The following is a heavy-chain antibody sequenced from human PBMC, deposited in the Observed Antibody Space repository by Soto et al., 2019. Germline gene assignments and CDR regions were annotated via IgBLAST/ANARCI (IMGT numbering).Heavy chain of an antibody. V-gene: IGHV5-10-1*01. CDR2: IDPTDSYT. D-gene: IGHD3-10*01. J-gene: IGHJ6*02. CDR1: GYSFTTYW. Sequence: GESLKISCQASGYSFTTYWISWVRQMPGKGLEWMGRIDPTDSYTNYGPSFEGHVTMSVDRSINTAYLEWSSLKASDTAMYYCAGGGVRGVITRTRDYYGMDVWGQGTTVTVSS. CDR3: AGGGVRGVITRTRDYYGMDV.